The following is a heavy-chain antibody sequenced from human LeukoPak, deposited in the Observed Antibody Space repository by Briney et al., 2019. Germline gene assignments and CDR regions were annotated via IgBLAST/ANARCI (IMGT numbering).Heavy chain of an antibody. D-gene: IGHD6-13*01. CDR1: GGTFSSYA. CDR3: AARPYSSSWYDPYYFDY. Sequence: ASVKVSCKASGGTFSSYAISWVRQAPGQGLEWMGGIIPIFGTANYAQKFQGRVTTTADESTSTAYMGLSSLRSEDTAVYYCAARPYSSSWYDPYYFDYWGQGTLVTVSS. CDR2: IIPIFGTA. V-gene: IGHV1-69*13. J-gene: IGHJ4*02.